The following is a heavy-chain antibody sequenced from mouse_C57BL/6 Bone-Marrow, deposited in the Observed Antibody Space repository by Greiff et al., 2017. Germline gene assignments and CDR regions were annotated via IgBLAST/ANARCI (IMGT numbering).Heavy chain of an antibody. CDR2: IDPYDCYT. D-gene: IGHD2-4*01. Sequence: QVQLQQPGAELVKPGASVKLSCKASGYTFTSYWMQWVKQRPGQGLEWIGEIDPYDCYTNYNQKFKGKATLTVDTSSSTAYMQLSSLTSEDSAVYYCSRGSSIYYDYDYFDYWGQGTTLTVSS. CDR3: SRGSSIYYDYDYFDY. J-gene: IGHJ2*01. CDR1: GYTFTSYW. V-gene: IGHV1-50*01.